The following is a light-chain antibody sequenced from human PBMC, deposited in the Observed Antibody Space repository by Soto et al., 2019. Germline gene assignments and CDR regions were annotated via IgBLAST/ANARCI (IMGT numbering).Light chain of an antibody. V-gene: IGLV2-23*01. Sequence: ALTQPASVSGSPGQSITISCTGTSSDVGSYNLVSWYQQHPGKAPKLMIYEGSKRPSGVSNRFSGSKSGNTAPLTISGLQAEDEADYYCCSYAGSSRVFGGGTKLTVL. CDR3: CSYAGSSRV. CDR1: SSDVGSYNL. J-gene: IGLJ3*02. CDR2: EGS.